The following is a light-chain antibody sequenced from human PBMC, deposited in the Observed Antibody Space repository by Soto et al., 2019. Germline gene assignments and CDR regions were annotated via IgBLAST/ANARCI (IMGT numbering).Light chain of an antibody. CDR2: GAS. Sequence: IVLTQSPGTLSLSPGERATLSCRASQRLRSSYLAWYQQKPGQAPRLLIHGASTRATGIPARFSGSGSGTEFTLTISSLQSEDFAVYYCQQCGSSPWTFGQGTKVDIK. J-gene: IGKJ1*01. V-gene: IGKV3-20*01. CDR3: QQCGSSPWT. CDR1: QRLRSSY.